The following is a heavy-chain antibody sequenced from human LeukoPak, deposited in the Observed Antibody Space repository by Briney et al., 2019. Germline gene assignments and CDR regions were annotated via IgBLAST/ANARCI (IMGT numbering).Heavy chain of an antibody. CDR1: GGSISSSNW. V-gene: IGHV4-39*01. J-gene: IGHJ3*02. D-gene: IGHD2-2*01. CDR3: ARVVPAARGVFDI. Sequence: PSETLSLTCAVSGGSISSSNWWSWVRQPPGKGLEWIGSMYCSGSTYYNPSLKSRVTISVDTSKNQFSLKLSSVTAADTAVYYCARVVPAARGVFDIWGQGTMVTVSS. CDR2: MYCSGST.